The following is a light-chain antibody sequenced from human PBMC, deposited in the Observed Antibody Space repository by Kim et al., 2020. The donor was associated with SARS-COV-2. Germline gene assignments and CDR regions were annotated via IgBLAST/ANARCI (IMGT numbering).Light chain of an antibody. CDR2: VNSDGSH. J-gene: IGLJ3*02. CDR1: SGHGSSA. V-gene: IGLV4-69*01. Sequence: SVKLTWTLGSGHGSSAITWHQQQPKKGPRFLMKVNSDGSHSNGDGIPDRFSGSSSGAERYLTISSLQSEDEADYYCQTWGTGIWVFGGGTQLTVL. CDR3: QTWGTGIWV.